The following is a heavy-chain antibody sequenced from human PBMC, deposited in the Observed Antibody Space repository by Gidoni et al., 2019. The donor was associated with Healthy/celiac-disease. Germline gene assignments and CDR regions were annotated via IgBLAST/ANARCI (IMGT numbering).Heavy chain of an antibody. Sequence: EVQLVESGGGLVKPGWPLTLSCSASGFPFSSHSMNWVRQAPGKGPEWVSSISSSSSYIYYADSVKGRFTISRDNAKNSLYLQMNSLRAEDTAVYYCARDPNPYGYWGQGTLVTVSS. V-gene: IGHV3-21*01. CDR2: ISSSSSYI. D-gene: IGHD3-10*01. CDR3: ARDPNPYGY. CDR1: GFPFSSHS. J-gene: IGHJ4*02.